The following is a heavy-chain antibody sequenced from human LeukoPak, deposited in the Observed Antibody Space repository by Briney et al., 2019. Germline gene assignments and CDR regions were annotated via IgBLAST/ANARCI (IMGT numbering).Heavy chain of an antibody. D-gene: IGHD7-27*01. CDR1: GFTFSSYA. CDR3: AKDMGTWGSPGNDAFDI. Sequence: GGSLRLSCAASGFTFSSYAMSWVRQAPGKGLEWVSAIRGSGGSTYYADSVKGRFTISRDNSKNTLYLQMNSLRAEDTAVYYCAKDMGTWGSPGNDAFDIWGQGTMVTVSS. J-gene: IGHJ3*02. V-gene: IGHV3-23*01. CDR2: IRGSGGST.